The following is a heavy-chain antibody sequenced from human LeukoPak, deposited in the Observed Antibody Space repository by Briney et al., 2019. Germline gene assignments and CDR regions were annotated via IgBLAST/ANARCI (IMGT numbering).Heavy chain of an antibody. CDR1: GFTFSTYS. D-gene: IGHD3-3*02. CDR2: LSSSSSSM. CDR3: ARDRVLVDY. V-gene: IGHV3-21*01. J-gene: IGHJ4*02. Sequence: GGSLRLSCAASGFTFSTYSMNWVRQAPGKGLEWVSSLSSSSSSMFYSDSVKGRFTISRDNAKNSVYLQMNSLRAEDTAVYFCARDRVLVDYWGQGTLVTVSS.